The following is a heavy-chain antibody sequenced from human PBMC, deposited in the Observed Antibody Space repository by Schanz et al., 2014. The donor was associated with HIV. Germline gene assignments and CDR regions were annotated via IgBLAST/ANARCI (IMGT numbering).Heavy chain of an antibody. J-gene: IGHJ6*02. CDR2: IIPIFDSA. CDR3: ARYPRLMEYNSPQGMDV. CDR1: GGTFSKYA. D-gene: IGHD2-8*01. Sequence: QVQLVQSGAELKKPGSSVKVSCKASGGTFSKYAIGWVRQAPGQGLEWMGGIIPIFDSANYAQKFQDRVSITADEGTSTVYMEMSRLRSEDTAVYYCARYPRLMEYNSPQGMDVWGQGTTVTVSS. V-gene: IGHV1-69*01.